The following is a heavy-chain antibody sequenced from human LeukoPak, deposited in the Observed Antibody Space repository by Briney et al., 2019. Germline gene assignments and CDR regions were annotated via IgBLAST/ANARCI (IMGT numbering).Heavy chain of an antibody. CDR3: ARGLYKLRYSSGGYYFDY. D-gene: IGHD6-19*01. J-gene: IGHJ4*02. CDR1: GGSFSGYY. Sequence: SETLSLTCAVYGGSFSGYYWSWIRQPPGKGLEWIGEINHSGSTNYNPSLKSRVTISVDTSKNQFSLELSSVTAADTAVYYCARGLYKLRYSSGGYYFDYWGQGTLVTVSS. V-gene: IGHV4-34*01. CDR2: INHSGST.